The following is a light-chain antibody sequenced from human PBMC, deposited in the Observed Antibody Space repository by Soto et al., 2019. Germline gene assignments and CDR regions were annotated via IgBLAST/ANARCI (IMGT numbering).Light chain of an antibody. CDR1: QIVSSTY. Sequence: EIVLTQSPGTLSLSPGERATLSCRASQIVSSTYLAWFQQKPGQAPRLLIYGASTRATGIPERFSGSGSGTDFTLTISGLEPEDFAFYYCQQYDVTPPNTFGGGTKVEV. V-gene: IGKV3-20*01. CDR3: QQYDVTPPNT. CDR2: GAS. J-gene: IGKJ4*01.